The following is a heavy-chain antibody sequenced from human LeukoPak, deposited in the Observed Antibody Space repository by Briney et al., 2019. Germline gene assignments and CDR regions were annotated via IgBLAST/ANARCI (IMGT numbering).Heavy chain of an antibody. D-gene: IGHD1-1*01. Sequence: GGSLRLSCAASGFTFSSHSMNWVRQAPGKGLEWVASISGSTNYIYYGDLAKGRFTISRDNAKNSLYLQMNSLRAEDTAVYYCARDTNQLDTFDIWGQGTMVTVSS. CDR2: ISGSTNYI. J-gene: IGHJ3*02. CDR3: ARDTNQLDTFDI. V-gene: IGHV3-21*01. CDR1: GFTFSSHS.